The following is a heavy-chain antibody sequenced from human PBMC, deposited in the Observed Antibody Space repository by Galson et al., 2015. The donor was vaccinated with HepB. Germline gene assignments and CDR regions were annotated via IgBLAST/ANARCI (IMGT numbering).Heavy chain of an antibody. J-gene: IGHJ4*02. D-gene: IGHD1-26*01. Sequence: SLRLSCAASGFFFGSYAMHWVRQTPGKGLEWVAVTWYDDGTNKHYADSVKGRYTISRANFKNILYLQMNSLTVEDTAVYYCARHPTGSYYGAFLDYWGQGTLVTVSS. CDR1: GFFFGSYA. CDR2: TWYDDGTNK. CDR3: ARHPTGSYYGAFLDY. V-gene: IGHV3-33*01.